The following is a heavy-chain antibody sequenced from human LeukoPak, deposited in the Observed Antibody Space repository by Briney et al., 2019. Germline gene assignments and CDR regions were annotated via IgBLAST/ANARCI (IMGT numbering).Heavy chain of an antibody. V-gene: IGHV1/OR15-3*02. CDR3: ARPYIANRDWLDP. J-gene: IGHJ5*02. CDR1: GYTFTDYY. Sequence: GASVKVSCKASGYTFTDYYMHWVRQAPGQGFEYMGWINAANGHTKYSQKFRGRVTFTTDTSASTAYMDLSSLTSEDTAVYYCARPYIANRDWLDPWGQGTLVTVSS. CDR2: INAANGHT. D-gene: IGHD2-15*01.